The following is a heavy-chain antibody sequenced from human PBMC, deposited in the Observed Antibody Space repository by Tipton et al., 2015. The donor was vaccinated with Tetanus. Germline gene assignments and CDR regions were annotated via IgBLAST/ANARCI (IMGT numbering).Heavy chain of an antibody. CDR3: ARVIAVAGIRPSLVYYYGMDV. Sequence: QSGPEVKKPGASVKVSCKASGYTFTSYYMHWVRQAPGQGLEWMGIINPSGGSTSYAQKFQGRVTITADESTSTAYMELSSLRSEDTAVYYCARVIAVAGIRPSLVYYYGMDVWGQGTTVTVSS. J-gene: IGHJ6*02. CDR1: GYTFTSYY. D-gene: IGHD6-19*01. CDR2: INPSGGST. V-gene: IGHV1-46*01.